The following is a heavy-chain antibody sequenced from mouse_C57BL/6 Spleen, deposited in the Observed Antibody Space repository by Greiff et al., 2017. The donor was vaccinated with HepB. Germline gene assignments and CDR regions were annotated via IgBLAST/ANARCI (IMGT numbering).Heavy chain of an antibody. V-gene: IGHV1-72*01. J-gene: IGHJ1*03. CDR2: IDPSSGGT. CDR3: APITTVVEGYFEV. D-gene: IGHD1-1*01. CDR1: GYTFTSYW. Sequence: VQLQQPGAELVKPGASVKLSCKASGYTFTSYWMHWVKQRPGRGLEWIGRIDPSSGGTKYNEKFKSKATLTVDKPSSTAYMQLSSLTSEDSAVYYCAPITTVVEGYFEVWGTGTTVTVSS.